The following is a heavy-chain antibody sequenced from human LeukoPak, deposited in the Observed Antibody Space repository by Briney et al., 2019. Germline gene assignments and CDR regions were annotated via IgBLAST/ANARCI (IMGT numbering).Heavy chain of an antibody. V-gene: IGHV3-23*01. J-gene: IGHJ4*02. CDR2: VGT. CDR3: AKDQGYRSGGNCYAYFFDS. D-gene: IGHD2-15*01. Sequence: VGTYYADSVKGRFTISRDNSKNTLYLQMSSLRAEDTALYYCAKDQGYRSGGNCYAYFFDSWGRGTLVTVSS.